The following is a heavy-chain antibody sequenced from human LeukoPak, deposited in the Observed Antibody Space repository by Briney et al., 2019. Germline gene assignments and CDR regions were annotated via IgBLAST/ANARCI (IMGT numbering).Heavy chain of an antibody. D-gene: IGHD5-24*01. V-gene: IGHV4-34*01. J-gene: IGHJ4*03. CDR2: IVHRGDT. CDR3: ARGATISETGYFDF. CDR1: GGSFNRYY. Sequence: SETLSLTCAVYGGSFNRYYWSWIRQSPGKGLEWIAEIVHRGDTNYNPSVKSRVTISVDTSKNQFSLKVRSLSAADTAVYYCARGATISETGYFDFWGQGTLLTVSS.